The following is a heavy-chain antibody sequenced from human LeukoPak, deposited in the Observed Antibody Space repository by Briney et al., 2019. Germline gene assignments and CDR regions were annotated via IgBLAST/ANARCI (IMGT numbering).Heavy chain of an antibody. CDR2: IDPNSGDT. CDR3: AKEADIVRIDR. V-gene: IGHV1-2*02. J-gene: IGHJ2*01. Sequence: ASVKVSCKASGYTFTGNHVHWLRQAPGQGLEWMGWIDPNSGDTMYAQKFQERVTMTSDTSINTAYMDLSGLRSADTAVYFCAKEADIVRIDRWGRGSLVTVSS. D-gene: IGHD2-15*01. CDR1: GYTFTGNH.